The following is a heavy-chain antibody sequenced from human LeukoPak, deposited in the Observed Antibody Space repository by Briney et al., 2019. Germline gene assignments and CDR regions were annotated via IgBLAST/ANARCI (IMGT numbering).Heavy chain of an antibody. J-gene: IGHJ3*02. CDR3: ARLGPGYSSTWSNDAFAI. CDR2: IFYSGST. V-gene: IGHV4-39*01. CDR1: GGSISRSTYY. D-gene: IGHD6-13*01. Sequence: SETLSLTCTVSGGSISRSTYYWGWIRQPPGKGLEWIGNIFYSGSTYYYPSLKSRVTISVDTSKNQFSLKLSSVTAADTAVYYCARLGPGYSSTWSNDAFAIWGQGTVVTVSS.